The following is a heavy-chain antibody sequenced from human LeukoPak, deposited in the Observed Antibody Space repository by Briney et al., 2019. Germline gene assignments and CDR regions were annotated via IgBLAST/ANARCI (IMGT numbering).Heavy chain of an antibody. D-gene: IGHD3-10*01. CDR3: ARADEIWFGELRAFDY. CDR1: GGSFSGYY. Sequence: SETLSLTCAVYGGSFSGYYWSWIRQPPGKGLEWIGEINHSGSTNYNPSLKSRVTISVDTSKNQFSLKLSSVTAADTAVYYCARADEIWFGELRAFDYWGQGTLVTVSS. V-gene: IGHV4-34*01. CDR2: INHSGST. J-gene: IGHJ4*02.